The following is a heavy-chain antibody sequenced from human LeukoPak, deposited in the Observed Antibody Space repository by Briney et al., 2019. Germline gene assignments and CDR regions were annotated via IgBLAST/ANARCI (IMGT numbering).Heavy chain of an antibody. CDR2: INHSGST. CDR1: GGSFSGYY. Sequence: SETLSLTCAVYGGSFSGYYWSWIRQPPGKGLEWIGEINHSGSTNYNPSLKSRVAISVDTSKNQFSLKLSSVTAADTAVYYCAKAQWLVPGGFDYWGQGTLVTVSS. CDR3: AKAQWLVPGGFDY. J-gene: IGHJ4*02. V-gene: IGHV4-34*01. D-gene: IGHD6-19*01.